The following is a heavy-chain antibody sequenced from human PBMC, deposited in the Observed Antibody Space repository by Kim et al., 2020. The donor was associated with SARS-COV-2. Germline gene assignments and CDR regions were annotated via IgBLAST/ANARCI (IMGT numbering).Heavy chain of an antibody. V-gene: IGHV1-69*13. Sequence: SVKVSCKASGGTFSSYAISWVRQAPGQGLEWMGGIIPIFGTANYAQKFQGRVTITADESTSTAYMELSSLRSEDTAVYYCARDLGNWNGSNYYYYGMDVWGQGTTVTVSS. CDR1: GGTFSSYA. J-gene: IGHJ6*02. CDR3: ARDLGNWNGSNYYYYGMDV. CDR2: IIPIFGTA. D-gene: IGHD1-1*01.